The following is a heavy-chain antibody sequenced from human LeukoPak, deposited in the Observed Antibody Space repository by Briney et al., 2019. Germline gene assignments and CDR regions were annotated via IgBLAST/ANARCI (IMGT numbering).Heavy chain of an antibody. J-gene: IGHJ5*02. CDR3: ARGGYYNNWFDP. CDR1: GFTFSSYW. D-gene: IGHD3-10*01. V-gene: IGHV3-74*01. CDR2: IKMDGSRT. Sequence: GQSMRLSCAASGFTFSSYWMHWVRQAPGKGLVWVSRIKMDGSRTSYADSVKGRFTISRGNAKNALYLQMNSLRAEDTAVYYCARGGYYNNWFDPWGQGTLVTVSS.